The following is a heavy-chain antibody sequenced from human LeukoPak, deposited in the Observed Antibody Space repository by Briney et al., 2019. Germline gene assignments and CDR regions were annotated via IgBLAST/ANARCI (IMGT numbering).Heavy chain of an antibody. Sequence: GQSLTFSCKGSGYSCTKSWMRWMRQMPGKGLEWMGIIYPGDSDTRYSPSFQGQVTISADKSISTAYLQWSSLTASDTAMYYCARPRGSGSSYYIDYWGQGTLVTVSS. CDR1: GYSCTKSW. J-gene: IGHJ4*02. CDR2: IYPGDSDT. V-gene: IGHV5-51*01. CDR3: ARPRGSGSSYYIDY. D-gene: IGHD3-10*01.